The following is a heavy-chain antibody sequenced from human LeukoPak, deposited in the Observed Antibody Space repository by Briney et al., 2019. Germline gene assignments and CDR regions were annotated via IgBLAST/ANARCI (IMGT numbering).Heavy chain of an antibody. CDR1: GGSFSGYY. CDR2: INHSGST. V-gene: IGHV4-34*01. D-gene: IGHD5-24*01. J-gene: IGHJ4*02. CDR3: ARTQRDGYKPFDY. Sequence: SETLSLTCAVYGGSFSGYYWSWIRQPPGKGLEWIGEINHSGSTNYNPSLKSRVTISVDTSKNQFTLKLSSVTAADTAVYYCARTQRDGYKPFDYWGQGTLVTVSS.